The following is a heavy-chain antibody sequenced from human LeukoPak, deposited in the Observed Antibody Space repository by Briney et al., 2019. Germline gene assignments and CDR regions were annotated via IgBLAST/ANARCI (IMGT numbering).Heavy chain of an antibody. CDR2: IIPILGIA. V-gene: IGHV1-69*04. Sequence: SVKVSCKASGGTFSSYAISWVRQAPGQGLEWMGRIIPILGIANYAQKFQGRVTITADKSTGTAYMELSSLRSEDTAVYYCARSHQSRPSQYYYCGMGVWGQGTTVTVSS. CDR1: GGTFSSYA. J-gene: IGHJ6*02. CDR3: ARSHQSRPSQYYYCGMGV.